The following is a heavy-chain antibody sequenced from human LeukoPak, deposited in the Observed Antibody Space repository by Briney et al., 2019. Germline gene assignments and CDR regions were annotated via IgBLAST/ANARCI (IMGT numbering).Heavy chain of an antibody. D-gene: IGHD6-13*01. J-gene: IGHJ3*02. CDR3: ARDDAIAAAASYAFDI. V-gene: IGHV1-18*01. CDR1: GYTFTSYG. CDR2: ISAYNGNT. Sequence: ASVKVSCKASGYTFTSYGISWVRQAPGQGLEWMGWISAYNGNTNYAQKLQGRVTMTTDTSTSTAYMELRSLRSDDTAVYYCARDDAIAAAASYAFDIWGQGTMVTVSS.